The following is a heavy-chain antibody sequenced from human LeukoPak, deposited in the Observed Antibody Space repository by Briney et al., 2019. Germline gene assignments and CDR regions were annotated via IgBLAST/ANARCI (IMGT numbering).Heavy chain of an antibody. J-gene: IGHJ4*02. CDR1: GFTFSNYA. CDR2: TSDSGGST. D-gene: IGHD2-15*01. V-gene: IGHV3-23*01. Sequence: PGGSLRLSCAASGFTFSNYAMSWVRQAPGRGLEWSSATSDSGGSTYYADSVKGRFTISRDNSKNTLYLQMDSLRAVDTAVYYCARGQYCSGGSCYPADYFDYWGRGTLVTVSS. CDR3: ARGQYCSGGSCYPADYFDY.